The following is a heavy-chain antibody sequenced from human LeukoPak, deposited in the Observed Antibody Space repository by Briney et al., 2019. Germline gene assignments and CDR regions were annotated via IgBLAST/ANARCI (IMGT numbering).Heavy chain of an antibody. J-gene: IGHJ6*03. V-gene: IGHV1-2*02. CDR3: ARDGRYFDWLRPQPPIYYMDV. CDR1: GYTFTGYY. Sequence: ASVKVSCKASGYTFTGYYMHWVRQAPGQGLEWMGWINPNSGGTNYAQKFQGRVTMTRDTSISTAYMELSRLRSDDTAVYYCARDGRYFDWLRPQPPIYYMDVWGKGTTVTISS. D-gene: IGHD3-9*01. CDR2: INPNSGGT.